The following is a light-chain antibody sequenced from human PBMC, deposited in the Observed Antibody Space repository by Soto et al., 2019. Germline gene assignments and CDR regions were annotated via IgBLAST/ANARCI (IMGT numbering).Light chain of an antibody. CDR1: RSNIESNY. CDR3: GTWDSSLSAEV. CDR2: DNN. V-gene: IGLV1-51*01. J-gene: IGLJ2*01. Sequence: QSVLTQPPSVSAAPGQKVTISCSGRRSNIESNYVSWYQQLPGTAPKLLIYDNNKRVSGIPDRFSGSKSGTSATLGITGLQTGDEADYYCGTWDSSLSAEVFGGGTKLTVL.